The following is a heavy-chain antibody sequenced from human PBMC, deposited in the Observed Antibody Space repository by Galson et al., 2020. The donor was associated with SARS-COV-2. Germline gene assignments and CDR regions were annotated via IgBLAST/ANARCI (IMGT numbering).Heavy chain of an antibody. V-gene: IGHV4-39*01. Sequence: SETLSLTCTVSGGSISSSSYYWGWIRQPPGKGLEWIGSIYYSGRTYYNPSLKSRVTISVDTSKNQFSLKLSSVTAADTAVYYCARHDDILTGYYYYYGMDVWGQGTTVTVSS. D-gene: IGHD3-9*01. CDR3: ARHDDILTGYYYYYGMDV. CDR2: IYYSGRT. J-gene: IGHJ6*02. CDR1: GGSISSSSYY.